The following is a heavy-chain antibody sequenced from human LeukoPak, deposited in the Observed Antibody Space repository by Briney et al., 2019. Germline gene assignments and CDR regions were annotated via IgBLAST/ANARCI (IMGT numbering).Heavy chain of an antibody. CDR1: GFTFSSYG. D-gene: IGHD1-26*01. J-gene: IGHJ4*02. CDR2: ISYDGSNK. CDR3: AKDKSGEFDY. V-gene: IGHV3-30*18. Sequence: GGSLRLYCAASGFTFSSYGMHWGRQAPGKGLEWVAVISYDGSNKYYADSVKGRFTISRDNSKNTLYLQMNSLRAEDTAVCYCAKDKSGEFDYWGQGTLVTVSS.